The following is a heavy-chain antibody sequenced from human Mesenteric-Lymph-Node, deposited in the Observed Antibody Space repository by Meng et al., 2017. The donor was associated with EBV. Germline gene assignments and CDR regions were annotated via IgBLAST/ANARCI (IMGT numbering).Heavy chain of an antibody. Sequence: QVQLVQSGAEVKKAGASVKVSCKASGYTFINYDINWVRQAPGRGLEWMGWMNPNSGNTAYAQKFQGRVSMTRSASITTAYMELTGLRSDDTAVYYCVRAFYGGNSDFWGQGTLVTVSS. V-gene: IGHV1-8*01. CDR3: VRAFYGGNSDF. CDR2: MNPNSGNT. CDR1: GYTFINYD. D-gene: IGHD4-23*01. J-gene: IGHJ4*02.